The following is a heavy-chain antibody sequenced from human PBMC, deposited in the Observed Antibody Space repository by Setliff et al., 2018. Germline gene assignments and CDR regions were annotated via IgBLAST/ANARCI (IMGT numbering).Heavy chain of an antibody. V-gene: IGHV4-39*07. CDR1: GGSISSGNYY. J-gene: IGHJ4*02. D-gene: IGHD3-22*01. CDR3: ARSPGRGGYYYLTLYY. Sequence: PSETLSLTCTVSGGSISSGNYYWGWIRQPPGKGLEWIGSIYYSGSTYYNPSLESRVTISVDTSKNQFSLKLSSVTAADTAVYYCARSPGRGGYYYLTLYYWGQGTLVTVSS. CDR2: IYYSGST.